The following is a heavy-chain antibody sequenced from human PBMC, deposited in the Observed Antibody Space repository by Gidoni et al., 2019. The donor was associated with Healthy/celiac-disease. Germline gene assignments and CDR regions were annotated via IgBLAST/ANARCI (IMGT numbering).Heavy chain of an antibody. Sequence: QVQLQQCGAGLLRPSETLSLTCAVYGGSFSGYYWSWIRQPPGKGLEWIGEINHSGSTNYNPSLKSRVTISVDTSKNQFSLKLSSVTAADTAVYYCARGSKSYGFDYWGQGTLVTVSS. CDR1: GGSFSGYY. D-gene: IGHD5-18*01. CDR3: ARGSKSYGFDY. J-gene: IGHJ4*02. CDR2: INHSGST. V-gene: IGHV4-34*01.